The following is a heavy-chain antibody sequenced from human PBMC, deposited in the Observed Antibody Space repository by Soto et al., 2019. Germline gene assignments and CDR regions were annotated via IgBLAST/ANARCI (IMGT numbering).Heavy chain of an antibody. J-gene: IGHJ4*02. CDR1: GYTFTDYG. V-gene: IGHV1-18*01. D-gene: IGHD5-18*01. Sequence: ASVKVSCKASGYTFTDYGVSWVRQAPGQGLEWMGWIGGYKGNTNYAQKIQGRVTLTTDTSTSTSFMELRSLRSDDTAVYYCAPHTLDTGMPSGYWGQGTLVTVSS. CDR2: IGGYKGNT. CDR3: APHTLDTGMPSGY.